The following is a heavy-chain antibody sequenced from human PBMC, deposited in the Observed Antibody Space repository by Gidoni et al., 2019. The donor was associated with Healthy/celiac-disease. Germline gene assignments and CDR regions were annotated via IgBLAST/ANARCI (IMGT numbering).Heavy chain of an antibody. J-gene: IGHJ6*02. CDR2: ISSNGGST. CDR3: ARGDYGDYDGVYYYYGMDV. V-gene: IGHV3-64*01. D-gene: IGHD4-17*01. CDR1: GFTFSSYA. Sequence: EVQLVESGGGLVQPGGSLSLSCAASGFTFSSYAMHWVRQAPGKGLEYVSAISSNGGSTYYANSVKGRFTISRDNSKNTLYLQMGSLRAEDMAVYYCARGDYGDYDGVYYYYGMDVWGQGTTVTVSS.